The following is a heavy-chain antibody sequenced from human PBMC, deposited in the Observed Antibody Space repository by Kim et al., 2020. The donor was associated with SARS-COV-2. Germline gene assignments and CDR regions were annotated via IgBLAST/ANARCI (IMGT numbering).Heavy chain of an antibody. CDR2: ISSSSSTI. J-gene: IGHJ1*01. Sequence: GGSLRLSCAASGFTFSSYSMNWVRQAPGKGLEWVSYISSSSSTIYYADSVKGRFTISRDNAKNSLYLQMNSLRDEDTAVYYCARGARDYIWGSYRYTQSRFGGRGPLLTVPS. V-gene: IGHV3-48*02. D-gene: IGHD3-16*02. CDR3: ARGARDYIWGSYRYTQSRF. CDR1: GFTFSSYS.